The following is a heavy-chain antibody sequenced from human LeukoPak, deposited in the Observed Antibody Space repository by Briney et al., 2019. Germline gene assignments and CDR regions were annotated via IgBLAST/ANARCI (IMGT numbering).Heavy chain of an antibody. Sequence: GGSLRLSCADSGLTFTNAWMTWVRQAPGKGLEWVGRIKSKTDGGTTDYAAPVKGRFTISRDDSKNALYLQMNSLKIEDTAVYYCTTSLTSGAYIDYWGQGTLVTVSS. CDR2: IKSKTDGGTT. J-gene: IGHJ4*02. V-gene: IGHV3-15*01. D-gene: IGHD2-15*01. CDR1: GLTFTNAW. CDR3: TTSLTSGAYIDY.